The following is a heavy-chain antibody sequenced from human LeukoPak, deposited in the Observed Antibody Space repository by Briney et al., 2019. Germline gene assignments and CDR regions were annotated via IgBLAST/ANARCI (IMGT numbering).Heavy chain of an antibody. CDR2: ISGSGGST. D-gene: IGHD2-15*01. CDR3: AKVDIVVVVAASAPFDY. CDR1: GFTFSSYA. Sequence: GGSLRLSCAASGFTFSSYAMSWVRQAPGKGLEWVSAISGSGGSTYYADSVKGRFTISGDNSKNTLYLLMSSLRAEDTAVYYCAKVDIVVVVAASAPFDYWGQGTLVTVSS. V-gene: IGHV3-23*01. J-gene: IGHJ4*02.